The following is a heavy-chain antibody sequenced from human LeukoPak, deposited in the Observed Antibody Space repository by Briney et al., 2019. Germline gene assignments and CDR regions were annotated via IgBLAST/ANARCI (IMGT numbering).Heavy chain of an antibody. V-gene: IGHV3-7*03. CDR2: IKQDGSEK. D-gene: IGHD3-22*01. CDR3: AAYYPYYYDSSGLLDY. J-gene: IGHJ4*02. Sequence: GGSLRLSCAASGFTFSSYWMSWIRQAPGKGLEWVANIKQDGSEKNYVDSVKGRFTISRDNAKNSLYLQMNSLRAEDTAVYYCAAYYPYYYDSSGLLDYWGQGTLVTVSS. CDR1: GFTFSSYW.